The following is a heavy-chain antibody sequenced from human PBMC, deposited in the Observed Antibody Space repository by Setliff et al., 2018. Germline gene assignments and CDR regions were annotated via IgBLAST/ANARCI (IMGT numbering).Heavy chain of an antibody. J-gene: IGHJ4*02. D-gene: IGHD6-13*01. Sequence: SETLSLTCTVSGDSISSGTYYWSYWTWIRQPAGKGLEWIGHIYTGGSTNYNPSLKSRVTMSVDTSKNQFSLKLTSVTAADTAVYYCARGGSWYGSSFDSWGQGRLVTVS. CDR3: ARGGSWYGSSFDS. CDR2: IYTGGST. V-gene: IGHV4-61*09. CDR1: GDSISSGTYY.